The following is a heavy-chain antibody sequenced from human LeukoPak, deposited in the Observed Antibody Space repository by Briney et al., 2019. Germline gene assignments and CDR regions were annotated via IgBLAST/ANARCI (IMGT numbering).Heavy chain of an antibody. J-gene: IGHJ4*02. Sequence: GASVKVSCKASGGTFSSYAISWVRQAPGQGLEWMGGIIPIFGTANYAQKFQGRVTITADESTSTAYMELSSLRSEDTAVYYCARARAYYDSSGYYYDLDYWGQGTLVTVSS. CDR1: GGTFSSYA. D-gene: IGHD3-22*01. CDR3: ARARAYYDSSGYYYDLDY. V-gene: IGHV1-69*13. CDR2: IIPIFGTA.